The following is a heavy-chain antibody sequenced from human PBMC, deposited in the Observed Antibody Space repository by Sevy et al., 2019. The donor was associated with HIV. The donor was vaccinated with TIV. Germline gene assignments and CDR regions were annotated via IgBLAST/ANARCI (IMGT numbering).Heavy chain of an antibody. V-gene: IGHV3-53*01. D-gene: IGHD3-22*01. Sequence: GGSLRLSCAASGFTVSSNYMSWVRQAPGKGLEWVSVIYSGGSTYYGDSVKGRFTISRDNSKNTLYLQMNSLRAEDTAVYYCARESDSSGYYYFDYWGQGTLVTVSS. CDR2: IYSGGST. J-gene: IGHJ4*02. CDR1: GFTVSSNY. CDR3: ARESDSSGYYYFDY.